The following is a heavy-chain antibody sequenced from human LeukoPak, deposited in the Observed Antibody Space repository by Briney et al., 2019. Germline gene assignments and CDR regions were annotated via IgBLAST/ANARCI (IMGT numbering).Heavy chain of an antibody. CDR3: ARHSMITFGGVIDPAFDY. J-gene: IGHJ4*02. V-gene: IGHV4-59*08. CDR1: GGSISSYY. CDR2: IYYSGST. Sequence: PSETLSLTCTVSGGSISSYYWSWIRQPPGKGLEWIGYIYYSGSTNYNPSLKSRVTISVDTSKNQFSLKLSSVTAADTAVYYCARHSMITFGGVIDPAFDYWGQRTLVTVSS. D-gene: IGHD3-16*02.